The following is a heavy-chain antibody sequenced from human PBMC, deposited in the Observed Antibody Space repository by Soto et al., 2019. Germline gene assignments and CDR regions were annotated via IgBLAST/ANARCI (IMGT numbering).Heavy chain of an antibody. D-gene: IGHD3-9*01. J-gene: IGHJ3*02. Sequence: GGSLRLSCAASGFTFSSYGMHWVRQAPGKGLEWVSAISGSGGSTYYADSVKGRFTISRDNSKNTLYLQMNSLRAEDTAVYYCAKGNWFHAFEIWGQGTMVTVSS. CDR2: ISGSGGST. V-gene: IGHV3-23*01. CDR1: GFTFSSYG. CDR3: AKGNWFHAFEI.